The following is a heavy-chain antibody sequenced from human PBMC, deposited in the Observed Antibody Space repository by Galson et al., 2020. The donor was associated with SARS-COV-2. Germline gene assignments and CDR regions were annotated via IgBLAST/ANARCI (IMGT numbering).Heavy chain of an antibody. Sequence: GESLKISCAASGVTFSSFDMSWVRQAPGKGLEWISYISSRSNTIYYADSVKGRFSISRDNAKKSLYLQMNSLRAEDTALYYCVRFDNTVTPFDDWGQGTLVTVSS. V-gene: IGHV3-48*03. CDR1: GVTFSSFD. D-gene: IGHD4-17*01. CDR3: VRFDNTVTPFDD. J-gene: IGHJ4*02. CDR2: ISSRSNTI.